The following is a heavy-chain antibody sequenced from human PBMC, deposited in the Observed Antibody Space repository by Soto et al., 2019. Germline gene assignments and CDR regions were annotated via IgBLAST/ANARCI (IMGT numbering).Heavy chain of an antibody. Sequence: SVKVSCKASGGTFSSYAISWVRQAPGQGLEWMGGIIPIFGTANYAQKFQGRVTITADESTSTAYMELSSLRSEDTAVYYCASLGRGSANWFDPWGQGTLVTVSS. CDR2: IIPIFGTA. V-gene: IGHV1-69*13. D-gene: IGHD1-26*01. CDR3: ASLGRGSANWFDP. J-gene: IGHJ5*02. CDR1: GGTFSSYA.